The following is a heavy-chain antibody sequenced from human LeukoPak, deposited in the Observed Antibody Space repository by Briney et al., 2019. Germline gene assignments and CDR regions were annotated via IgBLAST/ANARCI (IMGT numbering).Heavy chain of an antibody. D-gene: IGHD3-22*01. J-gene: IGHJ6*03. CDR2: IYSGGST. CDR3: ARVGGYYYYYMDV. CDR1: EFSVGSNY. Sequence: GGSLRLSCAASEFSVGSNYMTWVRQAPGKGLEWVSLIYSGGSTYYADSVKGRFAISRDNSKNTLYLQMNSLRAEDTAVYYCARVGGYYYYYMDVWGKGTTVTVSS. V-gene: IGHV3-66*01.